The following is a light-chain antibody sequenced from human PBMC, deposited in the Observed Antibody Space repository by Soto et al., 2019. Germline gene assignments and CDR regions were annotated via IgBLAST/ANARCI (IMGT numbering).Light chain of an antibody. J-gene: IGKJ4*01. V-gene: IGKV3-11*01. CDR1: QSVSSY. CDR2: DAS. Sequence: EIVLTQSPATLSLSPGERATLSCRASQSVSSYLAWYQQKPGQAPRLLIYDASNRATGIPARFSGSGSGTGFTLTISSLEPDDFAVYYCQQRSNWPTFGGGTKVEIK. CDR3: QQRSNWPT.